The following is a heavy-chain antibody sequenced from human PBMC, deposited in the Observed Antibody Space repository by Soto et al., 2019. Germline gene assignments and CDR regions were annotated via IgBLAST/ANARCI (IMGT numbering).Heavy chain of an antibody. CDR2: IYYSGST. D-gene: IGHD3-22*01. CDR3: ATSGGSGYYPLDY. V-gene: IGHV4-31*03. CDR1: GGSISSGGYY. Sequence: PSETLSLTCTGSGGSISSGGYYWSWIRQHPGKGLEWIGYIYYSGSTYYNPSLKSRVTISVDTSKNQFSLKLSSVTAADTAVYYCATSGGSGYYPLDYWGQGTLVTVSS. J-gene: IGHJ4*02.